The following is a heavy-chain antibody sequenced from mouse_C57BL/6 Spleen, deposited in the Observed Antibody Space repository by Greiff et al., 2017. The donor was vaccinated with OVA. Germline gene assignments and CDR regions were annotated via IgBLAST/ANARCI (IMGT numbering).Heavy chain of an antibody. Sequence: QVQLQQSGPGLVQPSQSLSISCTASGFSLTSYGVHWVRQSPGKGLEWLGVIWSGGSTDYNAAFISRLGTSKDNSESQVFFKMNSLQAEDTAIYYCAREPTGGPRAMDYWGQGTSVTVSS. V-gene: IGHV2-2*01. CDR1: GFSLTSYG. J-gene: IGHJ4*01. D-gene: IGHD2-10*01. CDR3: AREPTGGPRAMDY. CDR2: IWSGGST.